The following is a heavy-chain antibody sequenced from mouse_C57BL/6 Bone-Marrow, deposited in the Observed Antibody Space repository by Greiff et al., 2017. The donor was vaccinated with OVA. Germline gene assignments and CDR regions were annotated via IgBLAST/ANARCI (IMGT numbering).Heavy chain of an antibody. Sequence: EVQLQQSGPGLVKPGASVKIPCKASGYTFTDYDLDWVKQSHGKSLEWIGDINTNNGGTIYDQKFKGKVTLTVDKSSSTAYMELSSLTSEDNAVYYCAREGYDYGSSYDGYYAMDYWGQGTSVTVTS. CDR2: INTNNGGT. CDR3: AREGYDYGSSYDGYYAMDY. V-gene: IGHV1-18*01. CDR1: GYTFTDYD. J-gene: IGHJ4*01. D-gene: IGHD1-1*01.